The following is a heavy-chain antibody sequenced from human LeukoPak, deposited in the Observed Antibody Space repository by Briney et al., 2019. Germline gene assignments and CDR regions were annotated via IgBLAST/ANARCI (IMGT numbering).Heavy chain of an antibody. D-gene: IGHD1-26*01. CDR2: ISGSGGST. CDR3: ARSRESYWVPEFDY. Sequence: PGGSLRLSCAASGFTFSSYSMNWVRQAPGKGLEWVSDISGSGGSTSYADSVKGRFTISRDNSKNTLYLQMNSLRAEDTAVYYCARSRESYWVPEFDYWGQGTLVTVSS. V-gene: IGHV3-23*01. CDR1: GFTFSSYS. J-gene: IGHJ4*02.